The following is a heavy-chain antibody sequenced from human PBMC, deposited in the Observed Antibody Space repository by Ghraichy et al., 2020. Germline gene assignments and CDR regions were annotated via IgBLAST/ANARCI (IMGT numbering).Heavy chain of an antibody. J-gene: IGHJ6*03. CDR2: IYYSGST. Sequence: SEPLSLTCTVSGGSISSSSYYWGWIRQPPGKGLEWIGSIYYSGSTYYNPSLKSRVTISVDTSKNQFSLKLSSVTAADTAVYYCARARFNYDFWSGYYKTFYYMDVWGKGTTVTVSS. V-gene: IGHV4-39*07. CDR1: GGSISSSSYY. CDR3: ARARFNYDFWSGYYKTFYYMDV. D-gene: IGHD3-3*01.